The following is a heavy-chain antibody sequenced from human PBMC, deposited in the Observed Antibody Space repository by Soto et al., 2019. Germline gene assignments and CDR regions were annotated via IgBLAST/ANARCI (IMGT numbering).Heavy chain of an antibody. Sequence: QITLKESGPTLEKPTQTLTLTCTFSGFSVSTSGGGVAWIRQHPGKALEWLALIYWDDDKRHSPFLQSRVTITKDTSKNQVVLTMTNMDPVDTATYFCAHKGGRGAGMDLWGQGTTVTVSS. J-gene: IGHJ6*02. CDR1: GFSVSTSGGG. D-gene: IGHD2-15*01. CDR3: AHKGGRGAGMDL. CDR2: IYWDDDK. V-gene: IGHV2-5*02.